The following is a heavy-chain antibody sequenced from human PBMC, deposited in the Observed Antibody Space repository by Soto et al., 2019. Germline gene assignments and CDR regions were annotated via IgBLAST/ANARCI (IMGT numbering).Heavy chain of an antibody. V-gene: IGHV3-15*01. CDR3: TTDVPINRS. D-gene: IGHD6-6*01. J-gene: IGHJ5*02. CDR1: GFTFSNAW. Sequence: PGGSLRLSCAASGFTFSNAWMSWVRQAPGKGLEWVGRIKSKNNGGTTDYAAPVKGRFTISRDDSKNTLYLQLNSLRTEDTAVYYCTTDVPINRSWGQGTLVTVSS. CDR2: IKSKNNGGTT.